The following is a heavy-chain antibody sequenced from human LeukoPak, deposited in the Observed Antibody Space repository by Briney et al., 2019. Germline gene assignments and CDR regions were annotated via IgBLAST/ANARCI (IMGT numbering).Heavy chain of an antibody. D-gene: IGHD3-22*01. J-gene: IGHJ4*02. Sequence: GGSLRLSCAASGFIFSNYGMNWVRQAPGKGLEWVSSFGTRSTSIYHAGSVKGRFAISRDNAKNSLYLQMNSLRAEDTAIYYCAREVSEGFDFWGQGTLVTVSS. CDR3: AREVSEGFDF. V-gene: IGHV3-21*01. CDR1: GFIFSNYG. CDR2: FGTRSTSI.